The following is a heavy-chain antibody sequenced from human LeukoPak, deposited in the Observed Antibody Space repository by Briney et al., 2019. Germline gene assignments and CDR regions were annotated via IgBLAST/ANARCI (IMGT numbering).Heavy chain of an antibody. J-gene: IGHJ3*02. CDR1: GGSISSDGYY. CDR2: IYHSGST. V-gene: IGHV4-30-2*01. D-gene: IGHD6-6*01. CDR3: AREPAFSSSSRAFDI. Sequence: SETLSLTCTVSGGSISSDGYYWSWIRQPPGKGLEWIGYIYHSGSTYYNPSLKSRVTISVDRSKNQFSLKLSSVTAADTAVYYCAREPAFSSSSRAFDIWGQGTMVTVSS.